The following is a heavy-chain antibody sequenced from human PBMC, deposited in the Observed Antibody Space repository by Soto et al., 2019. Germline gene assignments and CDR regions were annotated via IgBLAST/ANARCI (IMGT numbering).Heavy chain of an antibody. V-gene: IGHV4-59*01. Sequence: PSETLSLTWTVSGGSLSSYYWSWIRQPPGKGLEWIGYIYYSGSTNYNPSLKSRVTISVDTSKNQFSLKLSSVTAAGTAVYYCARDKGNYFLAIDYWGQGTLVTVSS. D-gene: IGHD3-10*01. J-gene: IGHJ4*02. CDR1: GGSLSSYY. CDR3: ARDKGNYFLAIDY. CDR2: IYYSGST.